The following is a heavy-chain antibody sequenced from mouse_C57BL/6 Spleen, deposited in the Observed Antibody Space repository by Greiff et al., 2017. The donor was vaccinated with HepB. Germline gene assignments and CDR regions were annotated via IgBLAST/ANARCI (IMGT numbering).Heavy chain of an antibody. J-gene: IGHJ1*03. CDR1: GYTFTSYW. D-gene: IGHD2-3*01. V-gene: IGHV1-69*01. Sequence: QVQLQQPGAELVMPGASVKLSCKASGYTFTSYWMHWVKQRPGQGLEWIGEIDPSDSYTNYNQKFKGKSTLTVDKSSSTAYMQLSSLTSEDSAVYYCARSETMDDGYLSVWGTGTTVTVSS. CDR2: IDPSDSYT. CDR3: ARSETMDDGYLSV.